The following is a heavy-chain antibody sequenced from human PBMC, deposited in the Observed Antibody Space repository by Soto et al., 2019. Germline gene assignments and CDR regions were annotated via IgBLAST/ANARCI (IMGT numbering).Heavy chain of an antibody. V-gene: IGHV1-2*02. Sequence: QVQVVQSGAEVKKPGASVKVSCKASGYNFTGYYMYWVRQAPGQGLEWMGWINPNSGGTDYAQKFQGRVTMTRATSISTAYMELSSLRSDDTAVYYCARVRRVRRLQLANNWFDPWGQGTLVTVSS. J-gene: IGHJ5*02. CDR2: INPNSGGT. CDR3: ARVRRVRRLQLANNWFDP. D-gene: IGHD6-13*01. CDR1: GYNFTGYY.